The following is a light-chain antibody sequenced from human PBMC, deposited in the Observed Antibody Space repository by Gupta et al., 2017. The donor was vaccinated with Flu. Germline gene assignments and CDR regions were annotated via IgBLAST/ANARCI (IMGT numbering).Light chain of an antibody. V-gene: IGKV1-12*01. CDR3: QHIRNFPHT. CDR1: QDISSW. CDR2: GAS. J-gene: IGKJ1*01. Sequence: ILMTQSPSSMSASVGDRVTITCRASQDISSWLAWYQQKPGKAPKLLIYGASNLQGGVPPRFSGSGSGTDFTLTISSLQPEDFATYYCQHIRNFPHTFGQGTKVEF.